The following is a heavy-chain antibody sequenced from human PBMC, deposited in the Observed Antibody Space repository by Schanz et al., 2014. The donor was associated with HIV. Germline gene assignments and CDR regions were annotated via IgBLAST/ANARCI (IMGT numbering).Heavy chain of an antibody. Sequence: QVQLVQSGAEVQKPGASVKVSCKASGYSFTSYDINWVRQAPGQGLEWMGWINPNSGGTNYAQKFQGRVTMTRDTSISTAYMELSSLRSEDTAVYYCASGRFDTVIWWGDAFLIWGRGTMVTVSS. CDR2: INPNSGGT. D-gene: IGHD5-18*01. J-gene: IGHJ3*02. V-gene: IGHV1-2*02. CDR1: GYSFTSYD. CDR3: ASGRFDTVIWWGDAFLI.